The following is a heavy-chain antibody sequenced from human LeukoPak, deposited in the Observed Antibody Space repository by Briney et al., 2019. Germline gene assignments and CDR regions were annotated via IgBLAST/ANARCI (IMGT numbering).Heavy chain of an antibody. CDR3: ARQSRYCSSTSCYNEGFDP. CDR1: GGSISSYY. V-gene: IGHV4-4*09. J-gene: IGHJ5*02. CDR2: IYTSGST. D-gene: IGHD2-2*02. Sequence: KPSETLSLTCTVSGGSISSYYWSWLRQPPGKGLEWIGYIYTSGSTNYNPSLKSRVTISVDTSKNQFSLKLSSVTAADTAVYYCARQSRYCSSTSCYNEGFDPWGQGTLVTVSS.